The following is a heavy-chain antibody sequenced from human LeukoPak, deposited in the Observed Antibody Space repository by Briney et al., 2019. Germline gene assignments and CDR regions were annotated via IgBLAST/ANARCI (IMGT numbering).Heavy chain of an antibody. CDR3: ARGLMVRGVIFDY. D-gene: IGHD3-10*01. Sequence: GGSLRLSCAASGFTFSNAWMSWVRQAPGKGLEWVGRIKSKTDGGTTDYAAPVKGRFTISRDNSKNMLYLQMNSLRAEDTAVYYCARGLMVRGVIFDYWGQGTLVTVSS. CDR2: IKSKTDGGTT. J-gene: IGHJ4*02. V-gene: IGHV3-15*01. CDR1: GFTFSNAW.